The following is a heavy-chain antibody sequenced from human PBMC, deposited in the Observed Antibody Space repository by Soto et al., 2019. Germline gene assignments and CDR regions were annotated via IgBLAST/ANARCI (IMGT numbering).Heavy chain of an antibody. J-gene: IGHJ1*01. CDR2: ISYDGSNK. CDR3: ARAGPHFQH. V-gene: IGHV3-30-3*01. Sequence: QVQLVESGGGVVQPGRSLRLSCAASGFTFSSYAMHWVRQAPGKGLEWVAVISYDGSNKYYADSVKGRFTISRANSKNTLYLQMNSLRAEDTAVYYCARAGPHFQHWGQGTLVTVSS. CDR1: GFTFSSYA.